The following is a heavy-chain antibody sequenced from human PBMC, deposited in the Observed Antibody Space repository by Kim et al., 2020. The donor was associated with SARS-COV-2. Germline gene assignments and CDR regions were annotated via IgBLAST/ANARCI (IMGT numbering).Heavy chain of an antibody. J-gene: IGHJ4*02. V-gene: IGHV3-21*01. D-gene: IGHD1-26*01. CDR3: ARDPGNSGSYLTPFDY. Sequence: SVKGRFTISGDNAKNSLYLQMNSLRAEDTAVYYCARDPGNSGSYLTPFDYWGQGTLVTVSS.